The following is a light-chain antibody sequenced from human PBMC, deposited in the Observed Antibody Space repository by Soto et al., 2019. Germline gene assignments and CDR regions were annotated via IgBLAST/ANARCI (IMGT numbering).Light chain of an antibody. CDR3: QSYDSSLSGYV. V-gene: IGLV1-40*01. Sequence: QSVLTQPPSVSGAPGQRVTISCTGSSSNIGAGYDVHWYQQLPGTAPKLLIYGNSNQPSGVPDRFSGSKSGTSASLAITGLQAEDEADYYYQSYDSSLSGYVFGTGTKVTVL. J-gene: IGLJ1*01. CDR1: SSNIGAGYD. CDR2: GNS.